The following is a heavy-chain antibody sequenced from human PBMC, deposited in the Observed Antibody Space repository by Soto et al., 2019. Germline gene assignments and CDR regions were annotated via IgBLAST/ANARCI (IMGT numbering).Heavy chain of an antibody. D-gene: IGHD1-26*01. Sequence: ASVKVSYKVSGYTLTELSMHWLRQAPGKGLEWMGGFDPEDGETIYAQKFQGRVTMTEDTSTDTAYMELSSLRSEDTAVYYCATAYSGSDYGSLDIWGQGTMVTVSS. CDR3: ATAYSGSDYGSLDI. V-gene: IGHV1-24*01. J-gene: IGHJ3*02. CDR1: GYTLTELS. CDR2: FDPEDGET.